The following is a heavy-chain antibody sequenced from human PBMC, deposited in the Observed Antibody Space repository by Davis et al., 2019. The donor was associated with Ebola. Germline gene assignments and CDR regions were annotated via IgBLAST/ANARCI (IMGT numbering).Heavy chain of an antibody. D-gene: IGHD6-13*01. Sequence: ASVKVSCKASGYTFTGYYMHWVRQAPGQGLEWMGWINPNSGGTNYAQKFQGWVTMTRDTSISTAYMELSRLRSDDTAVYYCARDGDPDIAAAGWFDPWGQGTLVTVSS. CDR2: INPNSGGT. J-gene: IGHJ5*02. V-gene: IGHV1-2*04. CDR3: ARDGDPDIAAAGWFDP. CDR1: GYTFTGYY.